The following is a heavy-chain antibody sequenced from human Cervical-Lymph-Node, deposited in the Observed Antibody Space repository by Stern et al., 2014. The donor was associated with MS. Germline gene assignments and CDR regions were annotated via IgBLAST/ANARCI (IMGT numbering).Heavy chain of an antibody. CDR1: GGTFSSYA. D-gene: IGHD1-1*01. Sequence: QVQLVQSGAEVKKPGSSVKVSCKASGGTFSSYAISWVRQAPGHGLEWMGGILPIFGTANYAQKFQGRVTITADESTSTAYMELSSLRSEDTAVYYCARGETGTTAHYYYGMDVWGQGTTVTVSS. J-gene: IGHJ6*02. V-gene: IGHV1-69*01. CDR3: ARGETGTTAHYYYGMDV. CDR2: ILPIFGTA.